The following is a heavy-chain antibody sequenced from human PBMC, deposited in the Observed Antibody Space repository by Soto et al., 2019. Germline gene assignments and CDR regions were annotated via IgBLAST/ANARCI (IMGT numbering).Heavy chain of an antibody. V-gene: IGHV3-23*01. J-gene: IGHJ4*02. CDR1: GFTFSSYA. CDR3: AKVLYYYDSSGYYYFDY. CDR2: ISGSGSTI. D-gene: IGHD3-22*01. Sequence: GGSLRLSCAASGFTFSSYAVSWVRQAPGKGPEWISSISGSGSTIYYADSVKGRFTISRDNSKNTLYLQMSSLRAEDTAVYYCAKVLYYYDSSGYYYFDYWGQGTLVTVSS.